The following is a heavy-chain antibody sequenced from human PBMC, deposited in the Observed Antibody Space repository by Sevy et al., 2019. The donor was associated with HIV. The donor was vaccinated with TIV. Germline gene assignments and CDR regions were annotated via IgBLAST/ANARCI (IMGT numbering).Heavy chain of an antibody. CDR1: GFTFSSYS. V-gene: IGHV3-21*01. CDR2: ISSSSSYI. Sequence: GGSLRLSCAASGFTFSSYSMNWVRQAPGKGLEWVSSISSSSSYIYYADSVKGRFTISRDNAKNSLYLQMNSLKAEDTDVYYCARDGYYDFWCGYSSDYYYYGMDVWGQGTTVTVSS. CDR3: ARDGYYDFWCGYSSDYYYYGMDV. J-gene: IGHJ6*02. D-gene: IGHD3-3*01.